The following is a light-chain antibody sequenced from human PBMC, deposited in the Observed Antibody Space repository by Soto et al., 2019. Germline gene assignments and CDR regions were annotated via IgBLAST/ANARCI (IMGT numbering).Light chain of an antibody. CDR2: GVS. CDR3: QKYNSAPYT. J-gene: IGKJ2*01. V-gene: IGKV1-27*01. Sequence: DIQMTQSPSSLSASVGDRVTITCRASQCINNYLAWYRQKPGEVPKLLIYGVSTLQSGVPSRFSGSGSGTEFTLTISSLQPEDVATYYCQKYNSAPYTFGQGTKLEIK. CDR1: QCINNY.